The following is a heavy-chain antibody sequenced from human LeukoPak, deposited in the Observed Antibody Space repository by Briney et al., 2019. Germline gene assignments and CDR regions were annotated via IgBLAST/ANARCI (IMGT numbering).Heavy chain of an antibody. CDR2: ISSSSSYI. CDR3: AKGVRVRGVILSYFDY. Sequence: GGSLRLSCTASGFTFGDYAMSWFRQAPGKGLEWVSSISSSSSYIYYADSVKGRFTISRDNSKNTLYLQMNSLRAEDTAVYYCAKGVRVRGVILSYFDYWGQGTLVTVSS. J-gene: IGHJ4*02. V-gene: IGHV3-21*04. D-gene: IGHD3-10*01. CDR1: GFTFGDYA.